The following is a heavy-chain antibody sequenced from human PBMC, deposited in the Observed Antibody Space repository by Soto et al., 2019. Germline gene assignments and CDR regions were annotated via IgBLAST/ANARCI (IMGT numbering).Heavy chain of an antibody. D-gene: IGHD5-12*01. Sequence: QVQLVQSGAEVRKPGASVTVSCRSSGDSFNDYYIHWVRQAHGQGFEWMGWINPNGGVTKYAQKFQGWGSMTRDTSIRTVYMQLSRLRSDDTAVYYCARESGGATATLDYYYFYMDVWGTGTTVTVSS. CDR3: ARESGGATATLDYYYFYMDV. CDR2: INPNGGVT. V-gene: IGHV1-2*04. CDR1: GDSFNDYY. J-gene: IGHJ6*03.